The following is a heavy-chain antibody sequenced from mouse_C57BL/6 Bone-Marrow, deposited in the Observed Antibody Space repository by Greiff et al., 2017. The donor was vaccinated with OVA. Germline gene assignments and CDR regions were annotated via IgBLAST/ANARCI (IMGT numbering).Heavy chain of an antibody. CDR3: AREGYCDYDGGAWFAY. CDR1: GYTFTDYN. CDR2: INSNNGGT. J-gene: IGHJ3*01. V-gene: IGHV1-18*01. D-gene: IGHD2-4*01. Sequence: EVQLQQSGPELAKPGASVKIPCKASGYTFTDYNMDWVKQSHGKSLEWIGDINSNNGGTIYNQKFKGNATLTVDKSASTADMELRSLISEDTAVYYCAREGYCDYDGGAWFAYWGQGTLVTVSA.